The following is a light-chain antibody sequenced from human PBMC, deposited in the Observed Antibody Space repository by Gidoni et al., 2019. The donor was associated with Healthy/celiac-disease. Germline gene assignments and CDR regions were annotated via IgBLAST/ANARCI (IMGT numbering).Light chain of an antibody. CDR2: AAS. CDR3: QQYDNLPIT. Sequence: DIQMTQSPSSLSASVGDRVTITCQASQDIRNYLNWYQQKPGKAPKLLIYAASNLETGVPSRFSGSGSGTDFTFTISSLQPEDIATYYCQQYDNLPITFGQGTRLEIK. V-gene: IGKV1-33*01. J-gene: IGKJ5*01. CDR1: QDIRNY.